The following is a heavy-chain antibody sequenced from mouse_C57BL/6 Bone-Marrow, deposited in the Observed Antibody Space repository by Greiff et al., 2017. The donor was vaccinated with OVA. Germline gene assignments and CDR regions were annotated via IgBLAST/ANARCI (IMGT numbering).Heavy chain of an antibody. CDR1: GFTFTDYY. Sequence: EVQGVESGGGLVQPGGSLSLSCAASGFTFTDYYMSWVRQPPGKALEWLGFIRNKANGYTTEYSASVKGRFTISRDNSQSILYLQMNALRAEDIATYYCARSAAQATSFYAMDYWGQGTSVTVSS. J-gene: IGHJ4*01. CDR2: IRNKANGYTT. D-gene: IGHD3-2*02. CDR3: ARSAAQATSFYAMDY. V-gene: IGHV7-3*01.